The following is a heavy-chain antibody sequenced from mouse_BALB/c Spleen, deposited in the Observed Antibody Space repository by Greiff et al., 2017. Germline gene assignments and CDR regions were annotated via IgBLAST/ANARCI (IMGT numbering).Heavy chain of an antibody. V-gene: IGHV3-6*02. Sequence: EVQLQQSGPGLVKPSQSLSLTCSVTGYSITSGYYWKWIRQFPGNKLKWMDYISYDGSNNYNPSLKNRISITRDTSKNQFFLKLNPVTTEDTDTYYCSAVDYYGSSYEGVYWGQGTTLTVSS. J-gene: IGHJ2*01. D-gene: IGHD1-1*01. CDR3: SAVDYYGSSYEGVY. CDR1: GYSITSGYY. CDR2: ISYDGSN.